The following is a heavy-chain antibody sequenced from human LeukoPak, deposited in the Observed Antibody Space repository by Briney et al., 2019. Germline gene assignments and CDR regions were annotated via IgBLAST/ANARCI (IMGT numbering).Heavy chain of an antibody. CDR2: TSGSGGNT. J-gene: IGHJ4*02. V-gene: IGHV3-23*01. CDR3: AKEYSGYDFDY. Sequence: GGSLSLSCAASGFTLRGYNMSGVRQAPGKGLEWGAATSGSGGNTYYADSVKGRFTISSDNSKNTLYLQMNSLRAEDTAVYYCAKEYSGYDFDYWGQGTLVTVSS. CDR1: GFTLRGYN. D-gene: IGHD5-12*01.